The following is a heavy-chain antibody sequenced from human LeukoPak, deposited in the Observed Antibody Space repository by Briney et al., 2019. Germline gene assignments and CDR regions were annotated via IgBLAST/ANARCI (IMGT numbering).Heavy chain of an antibody. CDR2: INHSGST. V-gene: IGHV4-34*01. CDR1: GGSFSGYY. CDR3: ASTDYYDSSGYYT. Sequence: PETLSLTCAVYGGSFSGYYWSWIRQPPGKGLEWIGEINHSGSTNYNPSLKSRVTISVNTSKNQFSLKLSSVTAADTAVYYCASTDYYDSSGYYTWGQGTLVTVSS. J-gene: IGHJ5*02. D-gene: IGHD3-22*01.